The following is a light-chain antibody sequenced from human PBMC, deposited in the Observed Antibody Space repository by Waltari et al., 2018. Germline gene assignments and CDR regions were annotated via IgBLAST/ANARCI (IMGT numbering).Light chain of an antibody. V-gene: IGKV1-39*01. CDR2: SAS. Sequence: DIQMTQSPSSLSASVGDRVTITCRASQSISTYLNWYHQKPGNAPRLLIFSASSLQSGVPSRFSGSGVGTDFTLTITSLQPEDFGNFYCQQSYSSPWTFGQGTKVEI. J-gene: IGKJ1*01. CDR1: QSISTY. CDR3: QQSYSSPWT.